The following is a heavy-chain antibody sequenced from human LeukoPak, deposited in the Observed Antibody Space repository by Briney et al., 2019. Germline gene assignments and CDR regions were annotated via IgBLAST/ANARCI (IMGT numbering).Heavy chain of an antibody. CDR3: ARDKAGQQLVWELYDY. J-gene: IGHJ4*02. Sequence: GGSLRLSCAISGFTFSDYAMSWVRQAPGKGLEWVSVISGTGSATYYADSVKGRFTISRDNSKNTLYLQMNSLRAEDTAVYYCARDKAGQQLVWELYDYWGQGTLVTVSS. CDR1: GFTFSDYA. CDR2: ISGTGSAT. D-gene: IGHD6-13*01. V-gene: IGHV3-23*01.